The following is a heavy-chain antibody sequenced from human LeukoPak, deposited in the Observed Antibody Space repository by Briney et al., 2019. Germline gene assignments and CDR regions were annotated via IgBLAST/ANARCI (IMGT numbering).Heavy chain of an antibody. CDR2: ISGSGGST. CDR3: AKEGDLSHNYYGSGSYVYYFDY. J-gene: IGHJ4*02. V-gene: IGHV3-23*01. CDR1: GLTVSSNC. D-gene: IGHD3-10*01. Sequence: PGGSLRLSCAASGLTVSSNCMSWVRQAPGKGLEWVSAISGSGGSTYYADSVKGRFTISRDNSKNTLYLQMSSLRAEDTAVYYCAKEGDLSHNYYGSGSYVYYFDYWGQGTLVTVSS.